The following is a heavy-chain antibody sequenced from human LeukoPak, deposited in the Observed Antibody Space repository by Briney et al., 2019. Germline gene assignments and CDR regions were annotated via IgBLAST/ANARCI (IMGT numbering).Heavy chain of an antibody. CDR3: ARRSGISWYMDY. V-gene: IGHV5-51*01. Sequence: RGESLKISCKGSEYSFSSYWIAWVRQVPGRGLEWMGIIFPRDSDTIYSPSFQGHVTISADKSISTAYLQWNSLQSSDTAIYYCARRSGISWYMDYWGQGTLVTVSS. CDR1: EYSFSSYW. D-gene: IGHD6-13*01. CDR2: IFPRDSDT. J-gene: IGHJ4*02.